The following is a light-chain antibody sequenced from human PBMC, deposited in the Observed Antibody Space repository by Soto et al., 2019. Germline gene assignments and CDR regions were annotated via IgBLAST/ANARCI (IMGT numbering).Light chain of an antibody. V-gene: IGKV1-33*01. CDR2: DAS. CDR3: QQYDDLPQVT. Sequence: DIQMTQSPPSLSASVGDRVSMTCQASQDIANRLNWYQQKPGKVPKLLIYDASNLDAGVPSRFSASGSGTDFTFAITNLQPEDIATYFCQQYDDLPQVTFGPGTTVD. J-gene: IGKJ3*01. CDR1: QDIANR.